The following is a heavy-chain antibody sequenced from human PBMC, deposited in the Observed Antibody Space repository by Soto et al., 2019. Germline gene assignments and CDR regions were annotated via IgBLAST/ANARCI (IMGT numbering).Heavy chain of an antibody. Sequence: GGSLRLSCVVSGFTVSSTNYMSWVRQAPGKGLEWVSAISGSGGSTYYADSVKGRFTISRDNSKNTLYLQMNSLRAKDTAVYYCAKDLHWFAMDVWGQGTTVTVSS. J-gene: IGHJ6*02. CDR2: ISGSGGST. CDR1: GFTVSSTNY. D-gene: IGHD3-10*01. CDR3: AKDLHWFAMDV. V-gene: IGHV3-23*01.